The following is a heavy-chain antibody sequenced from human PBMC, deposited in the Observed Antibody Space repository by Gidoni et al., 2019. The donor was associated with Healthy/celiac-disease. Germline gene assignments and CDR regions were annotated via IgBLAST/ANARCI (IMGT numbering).Heavy chain of an antibody. CDR2: ISWNSGSI. V-gene: IGHV3-9*01. J-gene: IGHJ4*02. D-gene: IGHD5-18*01. Sequence: EVQLVESGGGLVQPGRSLRLSCAASGFTFDDYAMHWVRQAPGKGLEWVSGISWNSGSIGYADSVKGRFTISRDNAKNSLYLQMNSLRAEDTALYYCAKDLRGYSDWGQGTLVTVSS. CDR1: GFTFDDYA. CDR3: AKDLRGYSD.